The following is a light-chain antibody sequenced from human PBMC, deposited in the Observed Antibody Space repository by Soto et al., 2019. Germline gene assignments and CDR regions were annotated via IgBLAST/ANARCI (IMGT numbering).Light chain of an antibody. CDR1: QSVDIS. Sequence: EIVLTQSPATLSVSPGERVILSCRASQSVDISLAWYQQKPGQAPRLLIYGASTRATDMPGTFSGRGSGTEFTLTITSLRPEDFGVYYCQQYRSWPRTFRQGTKVNIK. V-gene: IGKV3-15*01. CDR2: GAS. J-gene: IGKJ1*01. CDR3: QQYRSWPRT.